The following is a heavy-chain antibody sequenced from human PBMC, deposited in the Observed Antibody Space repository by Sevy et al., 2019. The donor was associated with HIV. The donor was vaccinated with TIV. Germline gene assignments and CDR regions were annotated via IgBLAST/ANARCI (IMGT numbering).Heavy chain of an antibody. CDR3: ARSVSSSWEPFDY. Sequence: GGSLRLSCAASGFTFSDYYMSWIRQAPGKGLEWVSYISSSGSTIYYADSVKGRFTISRDNAKNSLYLQMNSLRAEDTAVYYCARSVSSSWEPFDYWGQGTLVTVSS. CDR2: ISSSGSTI. V-gene: IGHV3-11*01. D-gene: IGHD6-13*01. J-gene: IGHJ4*02. CDR1: GFTFSDYY.